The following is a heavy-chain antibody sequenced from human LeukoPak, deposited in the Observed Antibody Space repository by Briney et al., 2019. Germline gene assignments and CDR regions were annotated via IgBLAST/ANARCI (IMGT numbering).Heavy chain of an antibody. V-gene: IGHV3-30*01. CDR2: ISHDGSNK. CDR3: ARDRKSIAARFFDY. J-gene: IGHJ4*02. D-gene: IGHD6-6*01. CDR1: GFTFSSYA. Sequence: GRSLRLSCAASGFTFSSYAMHWVRQAPGKGLEWVAVISHDGSNKYYADSVKGRFTISRDNSKNTLYLQMNSLRAEDTAVYYCARDRKSIAARFFDYWGQGTLVTVSS.